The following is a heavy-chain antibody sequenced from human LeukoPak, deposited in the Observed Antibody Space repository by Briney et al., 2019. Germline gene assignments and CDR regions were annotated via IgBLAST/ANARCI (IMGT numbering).Heavy chain of an antibody. V-gene: IGHV3-21*01. CDR2: ISSSSSYI. CDR3: ARGRLVAVTPYYFDY. D-gene: IGHD4-23*01. J-gene: IGHJ4*02. CDR1: GFTFSSYS. Sequence: GGSLRLSCAASGFTFSSYSMNWVRQAPGKGLEWVSSISSSSSYIYYADSVKGRFTISRDNAKSSLYLQMNSLRAEDTAVYYCARGRLVAVTPYYFDYWGQGTLVTVSS.